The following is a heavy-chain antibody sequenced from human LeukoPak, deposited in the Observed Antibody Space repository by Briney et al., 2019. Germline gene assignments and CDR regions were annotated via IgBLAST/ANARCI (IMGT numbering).Heavy chain of an antibody. CDR1: GGSFSGYY. CDR2: INHSGST. D-gene: IGHD3-16*02. Sequence: PSETLSLTCAVYGGSFSGYYWSWIRQPPGKGLEWIGEINHSGSTNYNPSLKSRVTISVDTSKNQFSLKLSSVTAADTGVYYCARTYYDYVWGSYRFGVFGYWGQGTLVTVSS. J-gene: IGHJ4*02. V-gene: IGHV4-34*01. CDR3: ARTYYDYVWGSYRFGVFGY.